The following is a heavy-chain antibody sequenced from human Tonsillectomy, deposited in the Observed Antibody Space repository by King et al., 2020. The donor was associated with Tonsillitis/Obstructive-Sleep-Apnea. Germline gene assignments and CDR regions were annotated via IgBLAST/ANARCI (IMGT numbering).Heavy chain of an antibody. Sequence: VQLVESGGGLVQPGGSLRLSCAASGFTFTTYAMSWVRQAPGKWLEWVSTISGGGGTTYHTDSVKGRFTISRDNSKNTLYLQMKSLRAEDTAVYYCAKDRGDSGDRYMDVWGKGTTVTVSS. V-gene: IGHV3-23*04. CDR2: ISGGGGTT. D-gene: IGHD4-17*01. J-gene: IGHJ6*03. CDR1: GFTFTTYA. CDR3: AKDRGDSGDRYMDV.